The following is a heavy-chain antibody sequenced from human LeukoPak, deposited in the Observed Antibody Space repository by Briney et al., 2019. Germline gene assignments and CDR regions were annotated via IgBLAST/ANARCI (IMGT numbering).Heavy chain of an antibody. V-gene: IGHV4-30-2*01. D-gene: IGHD3-16*01. CDR3: ARDQGDRFDP. J-gene: IGHJ5*02. CDR2: IYHSGST. CDR1: GGSISSGGYY. Sequence: SQTLSLTCTVSGGSISSGGYYWSWIRQPPGKGLEWIGYIYHSGSTYYNPSLKSRVTISVDRSKNQFSLKLSSVTAADTAVYYYARDQGDRFDPWGQGTLVTVSS.